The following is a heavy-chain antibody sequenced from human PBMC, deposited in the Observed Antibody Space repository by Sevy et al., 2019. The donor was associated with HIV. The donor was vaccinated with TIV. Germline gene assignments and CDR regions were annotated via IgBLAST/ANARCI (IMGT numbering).Heavy chain of an antibody. Sequence: SETLSLTCTVSGGSISSYYWSWIRQPPGKGLEWIGSIYYSGSTNYNPSLKSRVTISVDTSKNQFSLKLSSVTAADTAVYYCARAGGFMYDYWGQGTLVTVSS. V-gene: IGHV4-59*01. CDR3: ARAGGFMYDY. CDR1: GGSISSYY. D-gene: IGHD3-16*01. J-gene: IGHJ4*02. CDR2: IYYSGST.